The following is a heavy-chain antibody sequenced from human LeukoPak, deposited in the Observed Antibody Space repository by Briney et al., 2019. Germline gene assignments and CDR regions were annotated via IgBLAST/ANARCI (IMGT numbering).Heavy chain of an antibody. CDR2: IYPGDSDT. D-gene: IGHD4-17*01. Sequence: GESLKISCKGSGHSFTNYWIGWVRQVPGKGLEWMGIIYPGDSDTRYSPSFQGQVTISADKSISTAYLQWSSLKASDTAMYYCARYSRLPSSTVKINYYYMDIWGKGTTVTVSS. CDR1: GHSFTNYW. V-gene: IGHV5-51*01. CDR3: ARYSRLPSSTVKINYYYMDI. J-gene: IGHJ6*03.